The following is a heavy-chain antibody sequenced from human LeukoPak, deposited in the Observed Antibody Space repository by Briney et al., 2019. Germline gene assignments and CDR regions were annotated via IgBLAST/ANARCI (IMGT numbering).Heavy chain of an antibody. J-gene: IGHJ4*02. D-gene: IGHD3-16*01. CDR3: ARDRVLHYFDY. Sequence: GGSLRLSCAASGFNFSSHGMSWVRQAPGKGLEWVAVIWYDGSDKYYADSVKGRFTISRDNSKNTLYLQMTSLRADDTAVYYFARDRVLHYFDYWGQGALVTVSS. V-gene: IGHV3-33*01. CDR1: GFNFSSHG. CDR2: IWYDGSDK.